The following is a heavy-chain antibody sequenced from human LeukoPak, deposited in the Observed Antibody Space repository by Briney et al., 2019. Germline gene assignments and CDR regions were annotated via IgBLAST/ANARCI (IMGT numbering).Heavy chain of an antibody. Sequence: SETLSLTCTVSGGSISSYYWSWIRQPPGKGLEWIGYIYYSGSTNYNPSLKSRVTISVDTSKNQFSLKLSSVTAADTAVYYCARSLNSRPPFDYWGQGTLVTVSS. J-gene: IGHJ4*02. CDR1: GGSISSYY. CDR3: ARSLNSRPPFDY. D-gene: IGHD6-13*01. V-gene: IGHV4-59*01. CDR2: IYYSGST.